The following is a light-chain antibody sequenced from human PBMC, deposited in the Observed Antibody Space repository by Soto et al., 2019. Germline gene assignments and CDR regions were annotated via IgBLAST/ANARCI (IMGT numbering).Light chain of an antibody. V-gene: IGLV2-23*01. CDR1: SSNVGTYDL. CDR3: CSFAVGAALV. J-gene: IGLJ2*01. CDR2: AGT. Sequence: QSALTQPASVSASPGQSITISCTGTSSNVGTYDLVSWYQHHPDKAPKLIIYAGTKRPSGISSRFSGSKSGNTASLTIAGLQAEDDADYYCCSFAVGAALVFGGGTKLTVL.